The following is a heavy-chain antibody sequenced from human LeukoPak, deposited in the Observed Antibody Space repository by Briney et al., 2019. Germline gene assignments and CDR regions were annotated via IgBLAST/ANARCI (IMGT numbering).Heavy chain of an antibody. V-gene: IGHV2-5*02. Sequence: SGPTLVNPTQTLTLTCTFSGFSLSTGGMGVGWIRQPPGKALEWLSFIFWDYNEHYSPSLKNSLTITKDSSKNQLILTMTNMDPVDTATYYCSHRHNLGVTGPVVTFDSWGQGTLVTVSS. CDR3: SHRHNLGVTGPVVTFDS. J-gene: IGHJ5*01. CDR2: IFWDYNE. CDR1: GFSLSTGGMG. D-gene: IGHD2-21*02.